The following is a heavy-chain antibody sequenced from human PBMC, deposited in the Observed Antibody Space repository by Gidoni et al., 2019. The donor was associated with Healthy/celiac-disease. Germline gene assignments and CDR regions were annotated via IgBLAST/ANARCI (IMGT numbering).Heavy chain of an antibody. CDR1: GFTFSSYR. V-gene: IGHV3-21*01. Sequence: EVQLVASGGGLVKPGGSLSLSCAASGFTFSSYRMNWVRQAPGKGLEWGSSISSSSSYIYYADSVKGRFTISRDNAKNSLYLQMNSLRAEDTAVYYCARDSLGYYGSGSYLYYYYGMDVWGQGTTVTVSS. CDR3: ARDSLGYYGSGSYLYYYYGMDV. J-gene: IGHJ6*02. CDR2: ISSSSSYI. D-gene: IGHD3-10*01.